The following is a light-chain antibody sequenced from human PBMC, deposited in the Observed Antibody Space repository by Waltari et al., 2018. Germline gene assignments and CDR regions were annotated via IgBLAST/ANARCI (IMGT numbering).Light chain of an antibody. J-gene: IGLJ2*01. CDR2: DVS. Sequence: QSALTQPASVSGSPGQSITISCTGTSSDVGGYKYVPWYQQHPGKAPKLMIYDVSKRPSGVSNRFSGSKSGNTASLTISGLQAEDEADYYCCSYAGSSTDVVFGGGTKLTVL. CDR3: CSYAGSSTDVV. CDR1: SSDVGGYKY. V-gene: IGLV2-23*02.